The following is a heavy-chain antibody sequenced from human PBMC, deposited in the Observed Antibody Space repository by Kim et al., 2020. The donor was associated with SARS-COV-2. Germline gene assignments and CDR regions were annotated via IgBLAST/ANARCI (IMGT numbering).Heavy chain of an antibody. CDR3: ARLRLWFGDPRYFDY. J-gene: IGHJ4*02. V-gene: IGHV4-39*01. D-gene: IGHD3-10*01. CDR1: GGSISSSSYY. Sequence: SETLSLTCTVSGGSISSSSYYWGWIRQPPGKGLEWIGSIYYSGSTYYNPSLKSRVTISVDTSKNQFSLKLSSVTAADTAVYYCARLRLWFGDPRYFDYWGQGTLVTVSS. CDR2: IYYSGST.